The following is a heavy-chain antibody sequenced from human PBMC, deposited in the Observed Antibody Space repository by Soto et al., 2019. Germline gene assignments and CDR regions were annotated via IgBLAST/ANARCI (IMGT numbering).Heavy chain of an antibody. CDR1: GYTFTSYG. CDR2: ISAYNGNT. V-gene: IGHV1-18*01. J-gene: IGHJ4*02. CDR3: ARGGVRRYCSGGSCYFGYFDY. D-gene: IGHD2-15*01. Sequence: ASVKVSCKASGYTFTSYGISWVRQAPGQGLERMGWISAYNGNTNYAQKLQGRVTMTTDTSTSTAYMELRSLRSDDTAVYYCARGGVRRYCSGGSCYFGYFDYWGQGTLVTVSS.